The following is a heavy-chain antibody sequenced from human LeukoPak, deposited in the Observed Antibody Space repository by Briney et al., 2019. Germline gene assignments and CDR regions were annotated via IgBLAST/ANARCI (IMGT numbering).Heavy chain of an antibody. CDR3: AGGSYYHYYYYMDV. J-gene: IGHJ6*03. Sequence: SETLSLTCTVAGGSISSYYWSWLRQPPGKGLEWIGYIYTSGSTNYHHSLKSRTTISVDTSKNQFSLKLSSVTAADTVVYYCAGGSYYHYYYYMDVWGKGTTVTVSS. CDR2: IYTSGST. V-gene: IGHV4-4*09. D-gene: IGHD1-26*01. CDR1: GGSISSYY.